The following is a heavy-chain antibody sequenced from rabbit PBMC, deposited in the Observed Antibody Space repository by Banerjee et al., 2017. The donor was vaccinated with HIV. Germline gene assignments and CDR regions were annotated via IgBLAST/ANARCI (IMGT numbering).Heavy chain of an antibody. CDR1: GFDFSSNA. V-gene: IGHV1S45*01. J-gene: IGHJ4*01. D-gene: IGHD3-1*01. CDR2: IDTGSSGTT. CDR3: ARLWADTRGNLNL. Sequence: QEQLVESGGGLVQPEGSLTLTCKASGFDFSSNAMCWVRQAPGKGPEWIACIDTGSSGTTYYASWAKGRFTISKTSSTTVTLQMTSLTAADTATYFCARLWADTRGNLNLWGQGTLVTVS.